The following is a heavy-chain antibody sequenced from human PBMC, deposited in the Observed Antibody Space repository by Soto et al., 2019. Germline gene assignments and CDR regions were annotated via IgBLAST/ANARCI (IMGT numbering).Heavy chain of an antibody. CDR3: ARDPTPIFGVVCLNAFDI. J-gene: IGHJ3*02. D-gene: IGHD3-3*01. CDR1: GFTFSSYG. CDR2: IWYDGSNK. Sequence: GGSLRLSCAASGFTFSSYGMHWVRQAPGKGLEGVAAIWYDGSNKYYADSVKGRFTISRDNSKNTLYLQMNSLRAEDTAVYYCARDPTPIFGVVCLNAFDIWGQGTMVTVSS. V-gene: IGHV3-33*01.